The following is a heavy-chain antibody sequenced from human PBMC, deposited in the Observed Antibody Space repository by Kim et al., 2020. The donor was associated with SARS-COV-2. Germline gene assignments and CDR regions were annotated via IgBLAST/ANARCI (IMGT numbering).Heavy chain of an antibody. Sequence: SETLSLTCRVFGGSITTSDYYWDWIRQPPGKGLEWIGGIDDSGNTYYRPSLKSRVNISRDTSKNRVSLKLRSVTVADTAVYFCARRAGQMPLTGGPGYYFDYWGPGILVNVSS. D-gene: IGHD2-15*01. V-gene: IGHV4-39*01. J-gene: IGHJ4*02. CDR3: ARRAGQMPLTGGPGYYFDY. CDR1: GGSITTSDYY. CDR2: IDDSGNT.